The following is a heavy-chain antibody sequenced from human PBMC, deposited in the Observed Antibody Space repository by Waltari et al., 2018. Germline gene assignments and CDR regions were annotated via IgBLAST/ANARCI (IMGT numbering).Heavy chain of an antibody. J-gene: IGHJ6*02. Sequence: QVQLVQSGAEVKKPGASVKVSCKASGYTFTSYYMHWVRQATGQGLEWMGIISPRGGSTSYEQKFQGRVTMTSDTSTSTVYMELSSLRADDTAVYYCARDVWQQLIYYYYGMDVWGQGTTVTVSS. D-gene: IGHD6-13*01. CDR2: ISPRGGST. CDR3: ARDVWQQLIYYYYGMDV. V-gene: IGHV1-46*01. CDR1: GYTFTSYY.